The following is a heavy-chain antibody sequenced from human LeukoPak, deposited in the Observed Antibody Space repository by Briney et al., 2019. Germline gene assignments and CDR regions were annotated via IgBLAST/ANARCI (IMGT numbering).Heavy chain of an antibody. CDR2: ISSSSSTI. V-gene: IGHV3-48*01. CDR1: GFTFSSYE. Sequence: QPGGSLRLSCAASGFTFSSYEMNWVRQAPGKGLEWVSYISSSSSTIYYADSVKGRFTISRDNAKNSLYLQMNSLRAEDTAVYYCARVLHKRNYDSSVYYGYWGQGTLVTVSS. CDR3: ARVLHKRNYDSSVYYGY. J-gene: IGHJ4*02. D-gene: IGHD3-22*01.